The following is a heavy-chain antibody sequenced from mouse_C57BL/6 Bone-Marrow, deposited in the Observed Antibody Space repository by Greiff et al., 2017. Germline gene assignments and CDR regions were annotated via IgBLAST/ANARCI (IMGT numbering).Heavy chain of an antibody. CDR3: TRLITGNYYYAMDY. CDR2: IDPETGGT. J-gene: IGHJ4*01. D-gene: IGHD2-4*01. Sequence: QVQLQQSGAELVRPGASVTLSCKASGYTFTDYEMHWVKQTPVHGLEWIGAIDPETGGTAYNQKFKGKAILTADKSSSTAYMELRSLTSEDSAVYYCTRLITGNYYYAMDYWGQGTSVTVSS. V-gene: IGHV1-15*01. CDR1: GYTFTDYE.